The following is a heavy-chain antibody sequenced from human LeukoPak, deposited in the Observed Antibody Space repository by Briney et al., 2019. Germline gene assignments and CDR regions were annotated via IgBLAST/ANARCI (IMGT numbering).Heavy chain of an antibody. CDR1: GYTFTSYD. CDR3: ASNSGSYRPDAFDI. D-gene: IGHD1-26*01. Sequence: ASVNVSCKASGYTFTSYDINWVRQATGQGLEWMGWMNPNSGNTGYAQKFQGRVTITRNTSISTAYMELSSLRSEDTAVYYCASNSGSYRPDAFDIWGQGTMVTVSS. CDR2: MNPNSGNT. J-gene: IGHJ3*02. V-gene: IGHV1-8*03.